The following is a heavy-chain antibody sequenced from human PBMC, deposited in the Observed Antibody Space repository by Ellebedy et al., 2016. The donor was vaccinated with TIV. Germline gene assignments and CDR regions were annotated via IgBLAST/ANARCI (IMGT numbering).Heavy chain of an antibody. CDR2: ISYDGSNK. V-gene: IGHV3-30*03. CDR1: GFTFSSYG. D-gene: IGHD3-10*01. J-gene: IGHJ5*02. Sequence: PGGSLRLSCAASGFTFSSYGMHWVRQAPGKGLEWVAVISYDGSNKYYADSVKGRFTISRDNSKNTLYLQMNSLRAEDTAVYYCARDPGADWNDVWGQGTLVTVSS. CDR3: ARDPGADWNDV.